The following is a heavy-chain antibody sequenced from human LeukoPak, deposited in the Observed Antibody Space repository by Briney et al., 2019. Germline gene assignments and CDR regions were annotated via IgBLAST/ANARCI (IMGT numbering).Heavy chain of an antibody. CDR3: VRQAQEDY. V-gene: IGHV3-30*03. J-gene: IGHJ4*02. CDR1: GFDFNTFG. CDR2: ISWDGSDK. Sequence: PGGSLRLSCVASGFDFNTFGMHWVRQAPDTGLEWVAVISWDGSDKYYADSVKGRFTISRYNSKNTLYLQMDSLRSEDTGVYYCVRQAQEDYWGQGTLVTFSS.